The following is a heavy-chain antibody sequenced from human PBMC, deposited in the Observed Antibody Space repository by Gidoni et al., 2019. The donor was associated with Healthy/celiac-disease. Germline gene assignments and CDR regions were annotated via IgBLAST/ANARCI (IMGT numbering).Heavy chain of an antibody. J-gene: IGHJ6*02. D-gene: IGHD6-13*01. CDR3: ARLYSSSWASYYYYGMDV. Sequence: QVQLQQSGPGLVKPSQTLSLTCAISGDSVSSNSPAWNWIRQSPSRGLEWLGRTYYRSKWYNDYAVSVKSRITINPDTSKNQFSLQLNSVTPEDTAVYYCARLYSSSWASYYYYGMDVWGQGTTVTVSS. V-gene: IGHV6-1*01. CDR1: GDSVSSNSPA. CDR2: TYYRSKWYN.